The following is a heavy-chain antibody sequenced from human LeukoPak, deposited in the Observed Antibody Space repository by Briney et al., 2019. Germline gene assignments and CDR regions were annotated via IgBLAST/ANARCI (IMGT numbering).Heavy chain of an antibody. D-gene: IGHD2/OR15-2a*01. Sequence: SETLSLTCTVSGGSISSGDYFWSWIRQPPGKGLEWIGSIYYSGSTHYNPSLRSRATISVDTSKNRFSLKLSSVTAADTAVYFCARHENIIIVPTAHAFDCWGQGTLVTVSS. CDR2: IYYSGST. J-gene: IGHJ4*02. CDR3: ARHENIIIVPTAHAFDC. V-gene: IGHV4-30-4*08. CDR1: GGSISSGDYF.